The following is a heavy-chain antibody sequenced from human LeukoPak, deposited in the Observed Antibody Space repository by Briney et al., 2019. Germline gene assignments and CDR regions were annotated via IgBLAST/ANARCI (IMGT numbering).Heavy chain of an antibody. V-gene: IGHV1-18*01. CDR3: ARPKYLGYCSSTSCYSAFDI. D-gene: IGHD2-2*02. J-gene: IGHJ3*02. CDR2: ISAYNGNT. Sequence: ASVKVSCKASGYTFTSYGISWVRQAPGQGLEWMGWISAYNGNTNYAQKLQGRVTMTTDTSTSTAYMELRSLRSDDTAMYYCARPKYLGYCSSTSCYSAFDIWGQGTMVTVSS. CDR1: GYTFTSYG.